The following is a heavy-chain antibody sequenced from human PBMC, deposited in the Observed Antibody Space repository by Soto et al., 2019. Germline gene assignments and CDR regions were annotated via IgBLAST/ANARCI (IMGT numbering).Heavy chain of an antibody. CDR3: AKERLGRGADY. V-gene: IGHV3-23*01. CDR2: ISGGGGNT. J-gene: IGHJ4*02. Sequence: EVQLLESGGGLVQPGGSLRLSCAASGFTISNYAMSWVRQTPGKGLEWVSTISGGGGNTYYPDSVKGRFTISRDNSKDTVYLQMNSLRAEDTAIYYCAKERLGRGADYWGQGALVTVTS. CDR1: GFTISNYA.